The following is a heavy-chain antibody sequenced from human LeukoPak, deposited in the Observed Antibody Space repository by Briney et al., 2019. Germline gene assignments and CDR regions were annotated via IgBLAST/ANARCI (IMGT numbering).Heavy chain of an antibody. D-gene: IGHD3-9*01. V-gene: IGHV4-59*01. CDR2: IYYSGST. J-gene: IGHJ6*03. CDR3: ARSDILTGRTYYYYYYYMDV. CDR1: GGSISSYY. Sequence: SETLSLTCTVSGGSISSYYWSWIRQPPGKGLEWIGYIYYSGSTNYNPSLKSRVTISVDTSKNQFSLKLSSVTAADTAVYYCARSDILTGRTYYYYYYYMDVWGKGTTVTVSS.